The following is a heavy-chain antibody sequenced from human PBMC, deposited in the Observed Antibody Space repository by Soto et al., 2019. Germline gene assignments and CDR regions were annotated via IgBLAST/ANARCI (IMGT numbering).Heavy chain of an antibody. D-gene: IGHD2-15*01. Sequence: TSETLSLTCTVSGDSISSSFYYWGWIRQPPGKGLEWIGSISYSGNTYYNPSLKTRVTISVDTSKNQFSLKLSSVTAADTALYYCARHPLQNVVGVIDAILNWFDPWGQGTLVTVS. CDR1: GDSISSSFYY. CDR2: ISYSGNT. V-gene: IGHV4-39*01. J-gene: IGHJ5*02. CDR3: ARHPLQNVVGVIDAILNWFDP.